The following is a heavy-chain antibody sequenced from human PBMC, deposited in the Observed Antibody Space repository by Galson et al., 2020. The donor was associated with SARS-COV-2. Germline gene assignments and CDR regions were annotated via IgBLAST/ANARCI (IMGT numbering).Heavy chain of an antibody. D-gene: IGHD4-17*01. V-gene: IGHV4-39*01. CDR2: IYYSGTT. CDR1: GASISTTSYF. J-gene: IGHJ2*01. Sequence: SETLSLTCTVSGASISTTSYFWSWIRQPPGKGLEWIGSIYYSGTTYYNPSLRSRVTISLDTSRNQFSLRLNSVTAGDTAVYYCARRGGTVPKRHLDLWGRGTLVPVSS. CDR3: ARRGGTVPKRHLDL.